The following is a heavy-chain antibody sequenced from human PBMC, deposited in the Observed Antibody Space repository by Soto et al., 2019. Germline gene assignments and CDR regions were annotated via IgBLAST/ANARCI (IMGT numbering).Heavy chain of an antibody. J-gene: IGHJ6*02. D-gene: IGHD1-26*01. V-gene: IGHV4-34*01. CDR1: GGSVSGYY. CDR2: INHSGST. CDR3: ARGRGATSYYYYYGMDV. Sequence: PSETLALTCAVYGGSVSGYYWSWIRRPPGKGLEWIGEINHSGSTNYNPSLKSRVTISVDTSKNQFSLKLSSVTAADTAVYYCARGRGATSYYYYYGMDVWGQGTTVT.